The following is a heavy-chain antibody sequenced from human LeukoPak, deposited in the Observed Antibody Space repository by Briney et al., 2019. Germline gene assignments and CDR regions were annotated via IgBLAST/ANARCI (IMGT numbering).Heavy chain of an antibody. J-gene: IGHJ4*02. V-gene: IGHV4-4*02. Sequence: PSETLSLTCAVSGFTISSSNWWSWVRQPAGEWLEWIGDINHSGSTNYNPSLKSRVTISIDKSKNQFSLKLSSVSAADTAVYYCARVLYTYYGFSSGSHFDYWGQGTLVTVSS. D-gene: IGHD3-3*01. CDR1: GFTISSSNW. CDR2: INHSGST. CDR3: ARVLYTYYGFSSGSHFDY.